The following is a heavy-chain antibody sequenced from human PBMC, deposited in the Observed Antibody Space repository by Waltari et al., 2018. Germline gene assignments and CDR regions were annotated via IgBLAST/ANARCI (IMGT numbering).Heavy chain of an antibody. CDR2: FDPADGER. V-gene: IGHV1-24*01. J-gene: IGHJ5*02. D-gene: IGHD7-27*01. CDR1: GYTLREFT. Sequence: QVQLVQSGAEVKKPGASVKVSCKVSGYTLREFTMHWVRQAPGKGLEWMGGFDPADGERIYAQKFQGRVSMTEDTSTDTAYMELSNLRSEDTAVYYCATVLDNPKTATGGWWFDPWGQGSLVTVSS. CDR3: ATVLDNPKTATGGWWFDP.